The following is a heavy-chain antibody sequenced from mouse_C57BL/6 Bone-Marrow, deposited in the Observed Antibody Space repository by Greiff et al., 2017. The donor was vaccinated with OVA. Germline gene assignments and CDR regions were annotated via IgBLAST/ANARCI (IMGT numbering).Heavy chain of an antibody. V-gene: IGHV3-6*01. D-gene: IGHD2-1*01. CDR1: GYSITSGYY. CDR2: ISYDGSN. Sequence: EVKLVESGPGLVKPSQSLSLTCSVTGYSITSGYYWNWIRQFPGNNLEWMGYISYDGSNNYNPSLKNRISITRDTSKNQFFLKLNSVTTEDTATYYCASLYYGNPLLYYWGQGTTLTVSS. J-gene: IGHJ2*01. CDR3: ASLYYGNPLLYY.